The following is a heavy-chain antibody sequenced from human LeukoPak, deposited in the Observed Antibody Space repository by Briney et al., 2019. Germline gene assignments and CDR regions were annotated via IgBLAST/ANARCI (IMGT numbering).Heavy chain of an antibody. J-gene: IGHJ4*02. V-gene: IGHV3-7*01. CDR3: AFNNNFKY. D-gene: IGHD1/OR15-1a*01. CDR2: IKYDGSEK. Sequence: GGSLRLSCTASRLSFSGQWMNWVRHSPGQGLEWVANIKYDGSEKYYVDSVKGRFTISREDAKNSLSLQMDSVRPEDTAVYYCAFNNNFKYWGQGTLVIVSS. CDR1: RLSFSGQW.